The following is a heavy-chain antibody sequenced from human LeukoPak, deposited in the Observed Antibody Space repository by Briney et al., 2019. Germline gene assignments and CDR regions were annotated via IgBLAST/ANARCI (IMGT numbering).Heavy chain of an antibody. CDR2: IYYSGST. CDR3: ARLRADSGSYYVDY. V-gene: IGHV4-31*03. CDR1: GGSISSGGYY. Sequence: SQTLSLTCTVSGGSISSGGYYWSWIRQHPGKGLEWIGYIYYSGSTYYNPSLKSRVTISVDTSKNQFSLKLSSVTAADTAVYYCARLRADSGSYYVDYWGQGTLVTVSS. J-gene: IGHJ4*02. D-gene: IGHD1-26*01.